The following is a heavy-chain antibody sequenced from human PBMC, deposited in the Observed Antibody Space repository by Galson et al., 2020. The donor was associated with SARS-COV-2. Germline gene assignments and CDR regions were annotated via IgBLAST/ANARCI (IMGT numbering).Heavy chain of an antibody. CDR2: IWYDGRNK. Sequence: GESLKIPCAASGFTLSSYGMPWVRQAPGKGPEWVAAIWYDGRNKYYADSVKGRFTISRDNSKNTLYLQMNRLRAEDTAVYYCASWHDSSGFYYYYGMDVWGQGTTVTVSS. CDR1: GFTLSSYG. V-gene: IGHV3-33*01. J-gene: IGHJ6*02. D-gene: IGHD3-22*01. CDR3: ASWHDSSGFYYYYGMDV.